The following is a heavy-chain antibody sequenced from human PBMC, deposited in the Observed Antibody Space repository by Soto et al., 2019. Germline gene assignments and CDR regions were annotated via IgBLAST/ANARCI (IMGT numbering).Heavy chain of an antibody. CDR2: ISAYNGNT. J-gene: IGHJ6*03. V-gene: IGHV1-18*01. CDR3: ARFHYYYYYMDV. Sequence: ASVKVSCKASGYTFTSYGIIWVRQAPGQGLERMGWISAYNGNTNYAQKLQGRVTMTTDTSTSTAYMELRSLRSDDTAVYYCARFHYYYYYMDVWGKGTTVTVSS. CDR1: GYTFTSYG.